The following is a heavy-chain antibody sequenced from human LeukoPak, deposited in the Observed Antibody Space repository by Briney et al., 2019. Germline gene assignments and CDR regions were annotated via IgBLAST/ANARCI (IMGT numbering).Heavy chain of an antibody. CDR1: GGSISSSSYY. D-gene: IGHD3-3*01. V-gene: IGHV4-39*01. J-gene: IGHJ4*02. CDR2: SYYSGST. Sequence: SETLSLTCTVSGGSISSSSYYWGWIRQPPGKGLEWIGSSYYSGSTYYNPALKSRVTISVDTSKNQFSLKLRSVTAADTAVYYCARRFRYDFWSGSLPPDYWGQATLVTVSS. CDR3: ARRFRYDFWSGSLPPDY.